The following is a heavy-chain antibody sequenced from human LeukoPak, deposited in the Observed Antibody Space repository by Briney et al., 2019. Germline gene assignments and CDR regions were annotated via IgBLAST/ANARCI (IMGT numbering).Heavy chain of an antibody. CDR1: GFTFSSYN. CDR3: ARDRGGKWELLGALDI. J-gene: IGHJ3*02. CDR2: ISSSSSYI. Sequence: PGGSLRLSCAASGFTFSSYNMNWVRQAPGQGLEWVSSISSSSSYIYYADSVKGRFTISRDNAKNSLYLQMNSLRAEDTAVYYCARDRGGKWELLGALDIWGQGTMVTVSS. D-gene: IGHD1-26*01. V-gene: IGHV3-21*01.